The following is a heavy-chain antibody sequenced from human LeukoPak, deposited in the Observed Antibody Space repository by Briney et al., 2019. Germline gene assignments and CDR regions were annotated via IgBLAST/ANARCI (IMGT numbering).Heavy chain of an antibody. D-gene: IGHD5-24*01. CDR3: AGRGDGYMLS. CDR1: GGSFSGYY. V-gene: IGHV4-34*01. Sequence: SETLSLTCAVYGGSFSGYYRSWIRQPPGKGLEWIREINHSGSTNYNPSLKSRVTISVDTPKNQFSLKLSSVTAAETAVYYCAGRGDGYMLSWGQGTLVTVSS. J-gene: IGHJ5*02. CDR2: INHSGST.